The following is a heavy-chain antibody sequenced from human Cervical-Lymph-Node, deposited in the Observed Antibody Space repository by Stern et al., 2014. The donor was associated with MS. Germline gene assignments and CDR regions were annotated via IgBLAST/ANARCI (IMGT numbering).Heavy chain of an antibody. J-gene: IGHJ4*02. Sequence: QLVQSGAEVKKPGSSVKVSCKTSGGTFSNYAFNWVRQDPRQGLEPMVGIIPILDKADYAQKFQGRVTINAAASTNTTYLDLSSLKSEDTAVYYCARGSTYYDFWTVFYGRFEFWVQGTLVTVSS. V-gene: IGHV1-69*01. D-gene: IGHD3-3*01. CDR1: GGTFSNYA. CDR2: IIPILDKA. CDR3: ARGSTYYDFWTVFYGRFEF.